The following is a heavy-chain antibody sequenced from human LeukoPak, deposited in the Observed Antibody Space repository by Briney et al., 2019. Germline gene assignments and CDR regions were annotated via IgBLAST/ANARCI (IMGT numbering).Heavy chain of an antibody. CDR1: GGTFSSYA. Sequence: ASVKVSCKAPGGTFSSYAISWVRQAPGQGLEWMGRIIPILGIANYAQKFQGRVTITADKSTSTAYMELSSLRSEDTAVYYCARAEVRVYGDYRFDYWGQGTLVTVSS. V-gene: IGHV1-69*04. CDR3: ARAEVRVYGDYRFDY. D-gene: IGHD4-17*01. CDR2: IIPILGIA. J-gene: IGHJ4*02.